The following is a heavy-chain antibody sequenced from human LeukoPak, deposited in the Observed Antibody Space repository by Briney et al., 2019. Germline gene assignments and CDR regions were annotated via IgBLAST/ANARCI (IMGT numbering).Heavy chain of an antibody. J-gene: IGHJ4*02. CDR3: AREVEMARQFDC. CDR1: GGSISSHC. D-gene: IGHD5-24*01. CDR2: ISTTGST. Sequence: SETLSPTCTVSGGSISSHCWSWIRQPAGKGLEWIGRISTTGSTNYNPSLKSRVTMSVDTSKNQFSLKLTSVTAADTAMYYCAREVEMARQFDCWGQGTLVTVSS. V-gene: IGHV4-4*07.